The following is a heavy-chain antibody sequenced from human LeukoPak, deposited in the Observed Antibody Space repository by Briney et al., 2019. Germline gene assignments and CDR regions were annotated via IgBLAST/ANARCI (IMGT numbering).Heavy chain of an antibody. D-gene: IGHD3-3*01. CDR2: IYHSGST. Sequence: SETLSLTCTVSGYSISSGYYWGWIRQPPGKGLEWIGSIYHSGSTYYNPSLKSRVTISVDTSKNQFSLKLSSVTAADTAVYYCARSDLEWLYDYWGQGTLVTVSS. CDR3: ARSDLEWLYDY. V-gene: IGHV4-38-2*02. CDR1: GYSISSGYY. J-gene: IGHJ4*02.